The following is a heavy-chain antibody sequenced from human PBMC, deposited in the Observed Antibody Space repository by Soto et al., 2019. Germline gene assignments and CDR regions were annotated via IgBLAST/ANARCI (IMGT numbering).Heavy chain of an antibody. CDR2: IYHSGST. V-gene: IGHV4-30-2*01. Sequence: QLQLQESGSGLVKPSQTLSLTCAVSGGSISSGGYSWSWIRQPPGKGLEWIGYIYHSGSTYYNPSLKSRVTISLDRSKKQFSLKLSSVNAAETAVYYCARGMTTVTTLDYWGQGTLVTVSS. CDR1: GGSISSGGYS. CDR3: ARGMTTVTTLDY. D-gene: IGHD4-17*01. J-gene: IGHJ4*02.